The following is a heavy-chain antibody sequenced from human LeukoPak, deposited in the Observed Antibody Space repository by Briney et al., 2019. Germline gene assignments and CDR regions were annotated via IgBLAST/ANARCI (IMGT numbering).Heavy chain of an antibody. D-gene: IGHD5-18*01. CDR1: GFTFRSYE. Sequence: GGSLRLSCAASGFTFRSYEMNWVRQAPGKGLEWVSYTRSDCDDKYYADSVKGRFTISRDSAKNSLYPEMNSLRAEDTAVYYCVRGIQYLNYFDYWGQGTLVTVSS. CDR2: TRSDCDDK. CDR3: VRGIQYLNYFDY. V-gene: IGHV3-48*03. J-gene: IGHJ4*02.